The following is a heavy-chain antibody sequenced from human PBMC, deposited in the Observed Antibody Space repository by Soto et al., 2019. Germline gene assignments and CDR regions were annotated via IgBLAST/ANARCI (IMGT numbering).Heavy chain of an antibody. CDR2: IRSKAYGGTT. D-gene: IGHD3-22*01. CDR3: TRASWNLRYYYDNSGPHDAFDI. J-gene: IGHJ3*02. Sequence: GSLRLSCTASGFTFGDYAMSWFRQAPGKELEWVGFIRSKAYGGTTEYDASVKGRFTISRDDSKSIAYLQMNSLKTEDTAVYYCTRASWNLRYYYDNSGPHDAFDIWGQGTMVTVSS. CDR1: GFTFGDYA. V-gene: IGHV3-49*03.